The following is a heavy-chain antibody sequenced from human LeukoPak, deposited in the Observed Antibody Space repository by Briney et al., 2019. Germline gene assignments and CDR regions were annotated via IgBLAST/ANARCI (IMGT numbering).Heavy chain of an antibody. D-gene: IGHD1-26*01. CDR1: GFTFSSYS. CDR3: AKDLGLSVGSTPFDY. J-gene: IGHJ4*02. Sequence: GGSLRLSCAASGFTFSSYSMNWVRQAPGKGLEWVSYISSSSSTIYYADSVKGRFTISRDNAKNSLYLQMNSLRADDTAVYYCAKDLGLSVGSTPFDYWGQGTLVTVSS. CDR2: ISSSSSTI. V-gene: IGHV3-48*04.